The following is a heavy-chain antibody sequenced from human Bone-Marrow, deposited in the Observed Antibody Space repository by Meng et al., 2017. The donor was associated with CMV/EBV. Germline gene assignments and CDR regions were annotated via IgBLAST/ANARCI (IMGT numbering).Heavy chain of an antibody. CDR2: TYYRSKWYN. CDR1: GYSVPSHSAA. Sequence: SQTLSLTCAISGYSVPSHSAAWNWIRQSPSRGLEWLGRTYYRSKWYNDYAVSVKSRITINPDTSKNQFSLQLNSVTPEDTAVYYCARLFRDGYKYFDYWGQGTLVTVSS. J-gene: IGHJ4*02. D-gene: IGHD5-24*01. CDR3: ARLFRDGYKYFDY. V-gene: IGHV6-1*01.